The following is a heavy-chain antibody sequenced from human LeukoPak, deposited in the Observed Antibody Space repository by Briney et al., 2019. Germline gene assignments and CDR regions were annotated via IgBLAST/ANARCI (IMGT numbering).Heavy chain of an antibody. Sequence: GGSLRLCCAASGNTFSDHYMEWVRPPPGTGLEGVGRVKNTDDTYTTESAPHVKGRFTRSRDDSKNLPEAQMNSLKSQDRAVQYCARTAYSGSYGATFDIWGQGTMVTVSS. CDR1: GNTFSDHY. D-gene: IGHD1-26*01. CDR3: ARTAYSGSYGATFDI. J-gene: IGHJ3*02. CDR2: VKNTDDTYTT. V-gene: IGHV3-72*01.